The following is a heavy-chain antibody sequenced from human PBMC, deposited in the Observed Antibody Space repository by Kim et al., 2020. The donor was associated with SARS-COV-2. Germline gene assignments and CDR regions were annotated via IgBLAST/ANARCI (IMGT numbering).Heavy chain of an antibody. J-gene: IGHJ3*02. D-gene: IGHD3-22*01. CDR3: ATAGGYQDAFDI. Sequence: SETLSLTCTVSGGSISSYYWSWIRQPPGKGLEWIGYIYYSGSTNYNPSLKSRVTISVDTSKNQFSLKLSSVTAADTAVYYCATAGGYQDAFDIWGQGTMVTVSS. V-gene: IGHV4-59*13. CDR2: IYYSGST. CDR1: GGSISSYY.